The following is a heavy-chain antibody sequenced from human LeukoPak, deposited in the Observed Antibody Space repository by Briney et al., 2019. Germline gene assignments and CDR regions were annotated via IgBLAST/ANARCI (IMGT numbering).Heavy chain of an antibody. CDR3: ARAEVVTARGKGAFDI. CDR2: TYYRSKWYN. D-gene: IGHD2-21*02. J-gene: IGHJ3*02. Sequence: SQTLSLTCAISGDSVSSNSAAWNWVRQSPSRGLEWLGRTYYRSKWYNDYAVSVKSRITINPDTSKNQFSLQLNSVTPEDTAVYYCARAEVVTARGKGAFDIWGQGTMVTVSS. V-gene: IGHV6-1*01. CDR1: GDSVSSNSAA.